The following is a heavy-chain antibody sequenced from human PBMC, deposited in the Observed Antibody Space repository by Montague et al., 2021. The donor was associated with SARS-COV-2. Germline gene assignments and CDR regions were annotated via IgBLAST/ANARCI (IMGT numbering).Heavy chain of an antibody. D-gene: IGHD3-9*01. CDR2: IDWDDDK. J-gene: IGHJ4*02. V-gene: IGHV2-70*11. CDR3: ARIRYDILTGYQARVDY. CDR1: GFSLSTSGMC. Sequence: PALVKPTQTLTLTCTFSGFSLSTSGMCVSWIRQPPGKALEWLARIDWDDDKYYSTSLKTRLTISKYTSKNQVVLTMTNMDPVDTATYYCARIRYDILTGYQARVDYWGQGTLVTVSS.